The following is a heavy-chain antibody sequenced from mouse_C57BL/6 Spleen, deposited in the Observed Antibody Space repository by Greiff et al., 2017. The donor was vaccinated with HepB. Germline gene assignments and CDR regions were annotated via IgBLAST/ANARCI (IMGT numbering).Heavy chain of an antibody. CDR3: ARAGDYYGSSYGYFDV. V-gene: IGHV1-82*01. Sequence: VQLQQSGPELVKPGASVKISCKASGYAFSSSWMNWVKQRPGKGLEWIGRIYPGDGDTNYNRKFKGKATLNADKSSSTAYMQLSSLTSEDSAVYFCARAGDYYGSSYGYFDVWGTGTTVTVSS. CDR1: GYAFSSSW. D-gene: IGHD1-1*01. J-gene: IGHJ1*03. CDR2: IYPGDGDT.